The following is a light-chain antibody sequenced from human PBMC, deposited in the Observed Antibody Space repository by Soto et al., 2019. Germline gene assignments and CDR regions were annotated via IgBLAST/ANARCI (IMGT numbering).Light chain of an antibody. CDR1: QTVRNNY. CDR3: QQLSSYPLT. Sequence: ECVFPQCPGSLYLSPGERARLSCRASQTVRNNYLAWYQQNTGQAPRLLIYDASSRATGIPDRFSGGGYGTDFNLTISRLEPEELAVYDCQQLSSYPLTFGGGTKVDIK. V-gene: IGKV3-20*01. CDR2: DAS. J-gene: IGKJ4*01.